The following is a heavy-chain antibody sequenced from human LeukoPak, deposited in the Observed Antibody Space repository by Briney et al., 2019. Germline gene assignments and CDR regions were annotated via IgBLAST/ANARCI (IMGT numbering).Heavy chain of an antibody. CDR1: GGSISSSSYY. Sequence: SETLSLTCTVSGGSISSSSYYWGWIRQPPGKGLEWIGSIYYGWSTYYNPSLKSRVTISVDTSKNQFSLRLSSLTAADTAVYYCARAFSAWPHAFDIWGQGTMVTVSS. CDR2: IYYGWST. D-gene: IGHD6-19*01. V-gene: IGHV4-39*07. CDR3: ARAFSAWPHAFDI. J-gene: IGHJ3*02.